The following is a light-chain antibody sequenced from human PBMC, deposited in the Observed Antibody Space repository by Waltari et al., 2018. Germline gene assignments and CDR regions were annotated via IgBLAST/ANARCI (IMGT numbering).Light chain of an antibody. CDR1: QSVLYNSNNRYY. J-gene: IGKJ1*01. CDR2: WAS. V-gene: IGKV4-1*01. CDR3: QQYYSTPT. Sequence: DIVMTQSPDSLAVSLGERATINCKSSQSVLYNSNNRYYLAWYQQKPGQRPKLLVFWASTRESGVPDRFSGSGSGTDFTLTISSLQAEDVAVYYCQQYYSTPTFGQGTTVEIK.